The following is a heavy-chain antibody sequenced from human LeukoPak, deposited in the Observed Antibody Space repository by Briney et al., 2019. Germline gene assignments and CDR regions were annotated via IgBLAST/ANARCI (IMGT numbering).Heavy chain of an antibody. CDR3: ARDWGRD. V-gene: IGHV3-11*06. Sequence: PGGSLRLSCAASGFTFSYFYMSWIRQAPGKGLEWVSSISSSSSYIYYADSVKGRFTISRDNAKNSLYLQMNSLRAEDTAVYYCARDWGRDWGQGTLVTVFS. CDR1: GFTFSYFY. D-gene: IGHD3-16*01. J-gene: IGHJ4*02. CDR2: ISSSSSYI.